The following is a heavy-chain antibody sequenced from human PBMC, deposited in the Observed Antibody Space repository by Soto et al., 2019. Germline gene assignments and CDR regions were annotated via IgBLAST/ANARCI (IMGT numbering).Heavy chain of an antibody. J-gene: IGHJ4*02. D-gene: IGHD3-22*01. V-gene: IGHV1-46*01. Sequence: ASVKVSCEARGDSIASYSMHWVRHATGQGLEWMGIINPSGGSTSYAQKFQGRVTTTRDTSTSTVYMELSSLRSEDTAVYYCATTYYYDSSGYYAFDYWGQGTLVTVSS. CDR1: GDSIASYS. CDR2: INPSGGST. CDR3: ATTYYYDSSGYYAFDY.